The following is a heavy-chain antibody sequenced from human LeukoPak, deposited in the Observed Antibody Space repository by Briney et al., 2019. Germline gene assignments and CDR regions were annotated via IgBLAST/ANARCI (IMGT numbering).Heavy chain of an antibody. CDR2: MSYSGST. V-gene: IGHV4-59*08. Sequence: PSETLSLTCTVSGDSISSYYWSWIRQPPGKGLEWIGYMSYSGSTNYNPSLKSRVTISVDTSRNQFSLRLSSVTAADTAVYYCASPSYCTSTSCLRWYYWGQGALVTVSS. CDR1: GDSISSYY. J-gene: IGHJ4*02. D-gene: IGHD2-2*01. CDR3: ASPSYCTSTSCLRWYY.